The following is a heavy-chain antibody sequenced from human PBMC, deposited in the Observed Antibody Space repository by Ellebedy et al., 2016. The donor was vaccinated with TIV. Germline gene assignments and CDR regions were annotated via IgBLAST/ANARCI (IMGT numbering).Heavy chain of an antibody. CDR2: IRYDGSKK. CDR1: GFTFSSYG. Sequence: GESLKISCAASGFTFSSYGIHWVRRAPGKGLEWVAAIRYDGSKKSYADSVKGRITISRDNSKNTVDLQMNSLRAEDTAVDYFAKRAQISSHGLDIWGQGKMVTVSS. D-gene: IGHD4-17*01. CDR3: AKRAQISSHGLDI. V-gene: IGHV3-30*02. J-gene: IGHJ3*02.